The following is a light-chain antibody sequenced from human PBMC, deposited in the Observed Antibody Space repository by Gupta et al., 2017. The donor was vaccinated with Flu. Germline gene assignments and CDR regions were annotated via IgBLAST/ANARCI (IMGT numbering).Light chain of an antibody. Sequence: GCPGQSIAISCTGTSSDVGHYNYVSWYQQHPGKAPKLMIHEVRNRPSGVSNRFSGSKSGNTASLSISGLQAEDEADYYCSSYTTSNTWVFGGGTKVTVL. CDR2: EVR. CDR3: SSYTTSNTWV. J-gene: IGLJ3*02. V-gene: IGLV2-14*01. CDR1: SSDVGHYNY.